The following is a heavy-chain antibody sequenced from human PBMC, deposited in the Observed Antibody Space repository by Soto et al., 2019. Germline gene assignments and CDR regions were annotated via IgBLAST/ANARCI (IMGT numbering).Heavy chain of an antibody. J-gene: IGHJ4*02. CDR2: IYYSGST. CDR1: GGSISSGDYY. D-gene: IGHD2-15*01. Sequence: CTVSGGSISSGDYYWSWIRQHPGKGLEWIGYIYYSGSTYYNPSLKSRVTISVDTSKNQFSLKLSSVTAADTAVYYCARGRGYCSGGSCSYYFDYWGQGTLVTVSS. CDR3: ARGRGYCSGGSCSYYFDY. V-gene: IGHV4-31*03.